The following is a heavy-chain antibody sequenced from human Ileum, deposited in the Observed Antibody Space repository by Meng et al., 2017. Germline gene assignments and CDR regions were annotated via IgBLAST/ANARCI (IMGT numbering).Heavy chain of an antibody. CDR2: INSDGSST. CDR3: VRGVNKYYYGMDV. Sequence: GESLKISCAASGFTFSSYWMHWVRQAPGKGLVWVSRINSDGSSTSYADSVKGRFTISRDNAKNTLYLQMNSLRAEDTDVYYCVRGVNKYYYGMDVWGQGTTVTVSS. J-gene: IGHJ6*02. CDR1: GFTFSSYW. V-gene: IGHV3-74*01. D-gene: IGHD3-10*01.